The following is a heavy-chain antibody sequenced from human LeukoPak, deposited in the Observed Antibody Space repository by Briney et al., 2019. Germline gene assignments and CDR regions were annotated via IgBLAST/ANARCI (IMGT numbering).Heavy chain of an antibody. CDR2: IDYSGNT. D-gene: IGHD1-1*01. CDR1: GGSFSGYY. J-gene: IGHJ5*02. CDR3: ATSIGTIYTWFDP. Sequence: SETLSLTCAVYGGSFSGYYWSWIRQPPGKGLEWIGYIDYSGNTNYNPTLKSRVTISVDTSKNQFSLKLSSVTAADTAMYYCATSIGTIYTWFDPWGQGTLVTVSS. V-gene: IGHV4-59*01.